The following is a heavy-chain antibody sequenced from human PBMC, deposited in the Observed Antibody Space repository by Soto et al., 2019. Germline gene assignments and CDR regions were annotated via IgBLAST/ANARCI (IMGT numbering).Heavy chain of an antibody. CDR1: GFTFSSYS. CDR3: ARDLSTMVRGVPTYYYYYGMDV. V-gene: IGHV3-48*02. Sequence: PGGSLRLSCAASGFTFSSYSMNWVRQAPGKGLEWVSYISSSSSTIYYADSVKGRFTISRDNAKSSLYLQMNSLRDEDTAVYYCARDLSTMVRGVPTYYYYYGMDVWGQGTTVTVSS. D-gene: IGHD3-10*01. J-gene: IGHJ6*02. CDR2: ISSSSSTI.